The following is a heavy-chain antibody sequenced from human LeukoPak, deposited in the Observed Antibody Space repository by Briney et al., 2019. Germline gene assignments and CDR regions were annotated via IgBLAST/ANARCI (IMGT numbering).Heavy chain of an antibody. Sequence: SGGSLRLSCAASGFTFSDYAMSWVRQAPGGGLEWVSAISGSGDKTFHADSVKGRFTTSRDNSKNTLPLQMSSLRVEDSAVYFCAKDTSAWWYHRAYMNVWGTGTTVTVSS. CDR1: GFTFSDYA. J-gene: IGHJ6*03. D-gene: IGHD2-15*01. CDR3: AKDTSAWWYHRAYMNV. V-gene: IGHV3-23*01. CDR2: ISGSGDKT.